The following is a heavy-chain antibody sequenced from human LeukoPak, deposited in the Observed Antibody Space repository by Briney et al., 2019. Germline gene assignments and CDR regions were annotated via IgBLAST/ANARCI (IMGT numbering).Heavy chain of an antibody. D-gene: IGHD2-8*01. CDR2: ISAYNGNT. V-gene: IGHV1-18*01. CDR1: GYTFTSYG. CDR3: ARAVLMVYAPDWYFDL. J-gene: IGHJ2*01. Sequence: ASVKVSCKASGYTFTSYGISWVRQAPGQGLEWMGWISAYNGNTNYAQKFQGRVTITTDESTSTAYMELSSLRSEDTAVYYCARAVLMVYAPDWYFDLWGRGTLVTVSS.